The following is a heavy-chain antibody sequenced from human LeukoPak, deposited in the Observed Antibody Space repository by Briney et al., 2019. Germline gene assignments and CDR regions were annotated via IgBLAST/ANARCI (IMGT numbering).Heavy chain of an antibody. J-gene: IGHJ4*02. Sequence: ASVKVSCKASGYTFTGYYMHWVRQAPGQGLEWMGWINPNSGGTNYAQKFQGRVTMTEDTSTDTAYMELSSLRSEDTAVYYCATRYYYGSGTFDYWGQGTLVTVSS. CDR1: GYTFTGYY. V-gene: IGHV1-2*02. CDR2: INPNSGGT. CDR3: ATRYYYGSGTFDY. D-gene: IGHD3-10*01.